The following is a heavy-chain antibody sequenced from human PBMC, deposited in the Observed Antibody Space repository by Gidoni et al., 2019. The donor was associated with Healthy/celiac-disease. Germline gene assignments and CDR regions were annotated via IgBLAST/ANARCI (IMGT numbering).Heavy chain of an antibody. CDR2: SIHICGTA. J-gene: IGHJ6*02. CDR1: GGTFSSYA. CDR3: ARDLTSPWDGDSPEHMDV. Sequence: QVQLVQSGAEVKMPGSSVKVSCKASGGTFSSYAISWVRQAPGQGLAWMGGSIHICGTANYAQKFQGRVTITADESTSTAYMELSSLRSEDTAVDYCARDLTSPWDGDSPEHMDVWGQGTTVTVSS. V-gene: IGHV1-69*01. D-gene: IGHD4-17*01.